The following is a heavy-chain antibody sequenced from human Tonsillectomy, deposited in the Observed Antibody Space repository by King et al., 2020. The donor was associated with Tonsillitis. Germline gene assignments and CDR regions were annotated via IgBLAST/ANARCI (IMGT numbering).Heavy chain of an antibody. J-gene: IGHJ6*02. CDR3: ARPRGPPDFYYYPMDV. CDR2: ISYDGNDK. V-gene: IGHV3-30*04. Sequence: VQLVESGGGVVQPGRSLRLSCAASGFTFSSYALHWVRQAPGKGLEWVAVISYDGNDKYYTDSVKGRFTISRDNSKNTLYLQMNSLRAEDTAVYYCARPRGPPDFYYYPMDVWGQGTTATVSS. CDR1: GFTFSSYA. D-gene: IGHD3-10*01.